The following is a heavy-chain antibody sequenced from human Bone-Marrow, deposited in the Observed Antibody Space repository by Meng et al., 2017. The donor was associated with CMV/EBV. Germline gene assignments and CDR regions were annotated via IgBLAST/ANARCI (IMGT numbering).Heavy chain of an antibody. V-gene: IGHV3-30*02. D-gene: IGHD1-1*01. J-gene: IGHJ1*01. CDR3: AKDRQSNSLGDLGYLEH. CDR1: GFTFSSYE. CDR2: IHYAGSAQ. Sequence: GESLKISCAASGFTFSSYEMNWVRQAPGKGLEWVGFIHYAGSAQFYVDSVKGRFTISRDDSKPTLYLQMDSLKPEDTAVYYCAKDRQSNSLGDLGYLEHWGQGILVTVSS.